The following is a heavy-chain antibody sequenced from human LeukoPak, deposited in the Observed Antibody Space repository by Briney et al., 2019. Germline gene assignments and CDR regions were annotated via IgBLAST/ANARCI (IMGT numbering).Heavy chain of an antibody. D-gene: IGHD6-19*01. V-gene: IGHV3-48*03. J-gene: IGHJ4*02. CDR2: ITGSGTSI. CDR3: GTKVPGTSHFSN. CDR1: GFVFKNFE. Sequence: GGSLRLSCAASGFVFKNFEMNWVRQAPGKGLEWVSHITGSGTSIFYAASVKGRFTISRDNAKNSLYLDMYSLSAEDTAVYYCGTKVPGTSHFSNWGQGTRVTVSS.